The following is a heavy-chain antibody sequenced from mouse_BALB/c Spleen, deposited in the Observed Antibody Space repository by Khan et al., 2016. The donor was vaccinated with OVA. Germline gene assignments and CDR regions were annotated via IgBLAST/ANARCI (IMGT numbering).Heavy chain of an antibody. V-gene: IGHV1-7*01. CDR3: ARRGLYGIFPY. J-gene: IGHJ3*01. CDR2: INPSTGYT. Sequence: QVQLKQSGAELAKPGASVKMSCTASGYTFTTYWMHWIKQRPGQGLEWIGYINPSTGYTEYNQNFKDKATLTADESSSTAYMHLNSLTSEDSAVYDCARRGLYGIFPYWGQGTLVTVSA. D-gene: IGHD2-10*02. CDR1: GYTFTTYW.